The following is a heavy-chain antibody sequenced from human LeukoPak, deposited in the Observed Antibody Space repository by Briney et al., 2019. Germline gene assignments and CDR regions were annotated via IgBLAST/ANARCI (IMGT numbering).Heavy chain of an antibody. Sequence: SVKVSCKASGGTFSSYAISWVRQAPGQGLEWMGGIIPIFGTANYAQKFQGRVTLTPDESTSTPYMELSSLRSEDAAVYYCATPGGYCSSTSCYLFHYWGQGTLVTVSS. CDR2: IIPIFGTA. D-gene: IGHD2-2*01. CDR1: GGTFSSYA. CDR3: ATPGGYCSSTSCYLFHY. J-gene: IGHJ4*02. V-gene: IGHV1-69*13.